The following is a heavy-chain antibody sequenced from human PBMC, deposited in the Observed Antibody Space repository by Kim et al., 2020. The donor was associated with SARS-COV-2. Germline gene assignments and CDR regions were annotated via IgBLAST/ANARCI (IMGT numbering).Heavy chain of an antibody. V-gene: IGHV4-39*01. CDR2: TT. D-gene: IGHD4-17*01. Sequence: TTYSTPSLKGRVTISVDTSKNQFSLRLSSVTAADTAVYYCAKHHGPNFDYWGQGALVSVSS. J-gene: IGHJ4*02. CDR3: AKHHGPNFDY.